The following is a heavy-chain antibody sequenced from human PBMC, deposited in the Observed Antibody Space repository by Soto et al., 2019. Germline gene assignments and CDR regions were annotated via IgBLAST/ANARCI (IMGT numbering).Heavy chain of an antibody. CDR3: ARRYGRAIDY. D-gene: IGHD1-26*01. J-gene: IGHJ4*01. V-gene: IGHV4-59*08. CDR2: IYYSGST. Sequence: SETLSLTCTVSGCSIRSWYWSWIRQSPGKGLEWIGNIYYSGSTNYNPSLKSRVTISVDTSKNQFSLKLSSVTAADTAVYYCARRYGRAIDYWGHGTLVTVS. CDR1: GCSIRSWY.